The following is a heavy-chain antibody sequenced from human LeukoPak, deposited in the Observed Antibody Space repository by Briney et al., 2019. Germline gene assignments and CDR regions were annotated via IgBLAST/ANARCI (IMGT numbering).Heavy chain of an antibody. CDR2: IGGGGSAT. Sequence: PGGSLRLSCAASGFTFSDYRMHWVRQPPGKGLVWVSVIGGGGSATDYADSVKGRFTISRDDAKNTLYLQMSSLSAEDTAVYYCVRDRGYSYGPTYFDYWGRGTLVTVSS. D-gene: IGHD5-18*01. J-gene: IGHJ4*02. CDR1: GFTFSDYR. CDR3: VRDRGYSYGPTYFDY. V-gene: IGHV3-74*01.